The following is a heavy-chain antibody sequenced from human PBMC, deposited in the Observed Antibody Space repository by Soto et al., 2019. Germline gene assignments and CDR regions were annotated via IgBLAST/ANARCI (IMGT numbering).Heavy chain of an antibody. CDR3: ASQSPNYYDSSGYYWIFDY. D-gene: IGHD3-22*01. CDR2: ISSSSSYT. J-gene: IGHJ4*02. V-gene: IGHV3-11*06. Sequence: GGSLRLSCAASGFTFSDYYMSWIRQAPGKGLEWVSYISSSSSYTNYADSVKGRFTISRDNAKNSLYLQMNSLRAEDTAVYYCASQSPNYYDSSGYYWIFDYWGQGTLVTVSS. CDR1: GFTFSDYY.